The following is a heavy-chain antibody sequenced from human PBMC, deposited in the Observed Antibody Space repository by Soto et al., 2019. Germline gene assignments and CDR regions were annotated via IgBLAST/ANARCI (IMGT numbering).Heavy chain of an antibody. Sequence: GGSLRLSCAASGFTFRSYSMNWVRQAPGKGLEWVSYISSSSSTIYYADSVKGRFTISRDNAKNSLYLQMNSLRAEDTAVYYCARLGGYCSSTNCYGYYGMDVWGRGTTVTVSS. CDR1: GFTFRSYS. V-gene: IGHV3-48*01. CDR3: ARLGGYCSSTNCYGYYGMDV. J-gene: IGHJ6*02. D-gene: IGHD2-2*01. CDR2: ISSSSSTI.